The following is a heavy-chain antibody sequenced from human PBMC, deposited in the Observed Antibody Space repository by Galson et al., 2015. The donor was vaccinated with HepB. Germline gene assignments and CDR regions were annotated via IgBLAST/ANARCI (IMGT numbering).Heavy chain of an antibody. J-gene: IGHJ5*02. V-gene: IGHV3-66*01. CDR2: IYSGGST. Sequence: SLRLSCTASGFTVSSNYMSWVRQAPGKGLEWVSVIYSGGSTYYADSVKGRFTISRDNSKNTLYLQMNSLRAEDTAVYYCARDIGFKVVRGVKSSWFDPWGQGTLVTVSS. CDR1: GFTVSSNY. CDR3: ARDIGFKVVRGVKSSWFDP. D-gene: IGHD3-10*01.